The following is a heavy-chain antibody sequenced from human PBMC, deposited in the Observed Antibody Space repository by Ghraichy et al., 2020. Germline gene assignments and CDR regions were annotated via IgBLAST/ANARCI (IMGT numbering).Heavy chain of an antibody. J-gene: IGHJ6*03. Sequence: ASVKVSCKASGYTFTSYAMHWVRQAPGQRLEWMGWINAGNGNTKYSQKFQGRVTITRDTSASTAYMELSSLRSEDTAVYYCARDLGYCSGGSCYSPHYYYYMDVWGKGTTVTVSS. V-gene: IGHV1-3*01. CDR3: ARDLGYCSGGSCYSPHYYYYMDV. CDR1: GYTFTSYA. D-gene: IGHD2-15*01. CDR2: INAGNGNT.